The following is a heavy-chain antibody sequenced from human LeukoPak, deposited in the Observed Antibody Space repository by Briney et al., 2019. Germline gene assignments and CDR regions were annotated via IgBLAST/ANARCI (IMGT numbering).Heavy chain of an antibody. CDR3: ARTGGSSGWYSPALLKYYFDY. Sequence: GGSLRLSCAASGFTFSSYWMSWVRQAPGKGLEWVANIKQDGNEKYYVDSVKDRFTISRDNAKNSLYLQMNSLRAEGTAVYYCARTGGSSGWYSPALLKYYFDYWGQGTLVTVSS. V-gene: IGHV3-7*01. J-gene: IGHJ4*02. D-gene: IGHD6-19*01. CDR1: GFTFSSYW. CDR2: IKQDGNEK.